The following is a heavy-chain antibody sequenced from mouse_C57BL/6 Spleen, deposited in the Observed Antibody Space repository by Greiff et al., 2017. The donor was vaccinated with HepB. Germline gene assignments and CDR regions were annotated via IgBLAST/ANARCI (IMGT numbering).Heavy chain of an antibody. CDR1: GFTFSDYG. CDR3: ARRIYYDYDDGLGFAY. J-gene: IGHJ3*01. CDR2: ISSGSSTI. Sequence: DVHLVESGGGLVKPGGSLKLSCAASGFTFSDYGMHWVRQAPEKGLEWVAYISSGSSTIYYADTVKGRFTISRDNAKNTLFLQMTSLRSEDTAMYYCARRIYYDYDDGLGFAYWGQGTLVTVSA. D-gene: IGHD2-4*01. V-gene: IGHV5-17*01.